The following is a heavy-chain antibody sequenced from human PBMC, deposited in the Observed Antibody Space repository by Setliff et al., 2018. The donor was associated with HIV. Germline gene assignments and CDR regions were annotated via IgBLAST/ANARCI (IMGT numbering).Heavy chain of an antibody. CDR3: AKDKGQKYADY. V-gene: IGHV3-30*02. Sequence: PGGSLRLSCATSGLTFSNCGMHWVRQAPGKGLEWVASIRSDGSNKYYADSVTGRFTISRDESKNTLYLQMNSLRAEDTAVYYCAKDKGQKYADYWGQGTMVTVSS. CDR1: GLTFSNCG. CDR2: IRSDGSNK. J-gene: IGHJ4*02. D-gene: IGHD3-10*01.